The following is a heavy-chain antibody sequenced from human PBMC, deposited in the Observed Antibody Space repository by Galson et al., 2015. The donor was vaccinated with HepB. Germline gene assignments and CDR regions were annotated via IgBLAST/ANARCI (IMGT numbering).Heavy chain of an antibody. D-gene: IGHD2-21*01. Sequence: SLRLSCAASGFVFSRHGMHWARQAPGKGLEWVAVVWYDGTKQYYSESVEGRFTISRDNSKNMVYLQMNSLRVEDTAVYYCWMIGTDFASGGQGTLVTVSS. CDR3: WMIGTDFAS. J-gene: IGHJ4*02. V-gene: IGHV3-33*01. CDR1: GFVFSRHG. CDR2: VWYDGTKQ.